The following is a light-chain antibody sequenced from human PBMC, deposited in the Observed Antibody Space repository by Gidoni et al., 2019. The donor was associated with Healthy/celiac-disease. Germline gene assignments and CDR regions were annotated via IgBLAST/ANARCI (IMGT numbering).Light chain of an antibody. V-gene: IGKV2-28*01. CDR2: LGS. CDR3: MQALQTPIT. CDR1: QSLLHSNGYNY. J-gene: IGKJ5*01. Sequence: DIVMTQSPLSLHVTPGEPASISCRSSQSLLHSNGYNYLDWYLQKPGQSPQLLIYLGSNRASGVPDRFSGSGSGTDFTLKISRVAAEDVGVYYCMQALQTPITFGQGTRLEIK.